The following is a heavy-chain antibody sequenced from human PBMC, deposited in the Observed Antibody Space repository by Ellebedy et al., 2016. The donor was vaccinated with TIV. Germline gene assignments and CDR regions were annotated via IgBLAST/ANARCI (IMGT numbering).Heavy chain of an antibody. Sequence: SETLSLTCTVSGGSISSSSYYWGWIRQPPGKGLEWIGSIYYSGSTYYNPSLKSRVTISVDTSKNQFSLKLNSVTAADTAVYYCASPKGPIRFLEGRYYYGMDVWGQGTTVTVSS. CDR1: GGSISSSSYY. J-gene: IGHJ6*02. V-gene: IGHV4-39*01. CDR2: IYYSGST. CDR3: ASPKGPIRFLEGRYYYGMDV. D-gene: IGHD3-3*01.